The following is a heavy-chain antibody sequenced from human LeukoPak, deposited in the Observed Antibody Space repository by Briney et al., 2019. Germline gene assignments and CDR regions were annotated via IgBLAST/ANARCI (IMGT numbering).Heavy chain of an antibody. J-gene: IGHJ4*02. V-gene: IGHV3-48*01. Sequence: PGGSLRLSCAASGFTFSSYSMNWVRQAPGKGLEWVSYISSSSSTIYYADSVKGRFTISGDNAKNSLYPQMNSLRAEDTAVYYCASVSSGWVTVGYWGQGTLVTVSS. CDR2: ISSSSSTI. D-gene: IGHD6-19*01. CDR1: GFTFSSYS. CDR3: ASVSSGWVTVGY.